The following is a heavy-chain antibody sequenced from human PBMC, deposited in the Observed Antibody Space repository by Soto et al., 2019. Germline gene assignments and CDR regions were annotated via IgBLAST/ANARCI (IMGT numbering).Heavy chain of an antibody. CDR2: ISPYNGKT. D-gene: IGHD5-12*01. CDR1: GYTLVNYG. CDR3: ASDQTKWLQDAFDV. Sequence: QVQLVQSGGEVKEPGASVTISCKASGYTLVNYGINWVRQAPGQGLEWLGWISPYNGKTEYAQRLQGRVTLTTDTSTGTAYLDLRSLRSDDTAVYYCASDQTKWLQDAFDVWGQGTMVTVSS. V-gene: IGHV1-18*01. J-gene: IGHJ3*01.